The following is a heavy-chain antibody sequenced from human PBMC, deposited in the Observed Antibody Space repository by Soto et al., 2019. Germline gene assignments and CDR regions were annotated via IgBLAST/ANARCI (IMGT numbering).Heavy chain of an antibody. J-gene: IGHJ6*02. Sequence: SGPTLVNPTQTLTLTCTFSGFSLSTSGMCVSWIRQPPGKDLEWLALIDWDDDKYYRTYLKTRLNISKETSKKQVERTMPNMDPVDTATYYCARTLVIAASCTGYYYYVMDVWGQGTTVTVSS. V-gene: IGHV2-70*01. D-gene: IGHD6-13*01. CDR2: IDWDDDK. CDR1: GFSLSTSGMC. CDR3: ARTLVIAASCTGYYYYVMDV.